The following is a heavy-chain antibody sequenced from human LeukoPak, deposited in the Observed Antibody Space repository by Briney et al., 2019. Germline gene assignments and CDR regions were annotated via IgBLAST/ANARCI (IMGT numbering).Heavy chain of an antibody. J-gene: IGHJ4*02. CDR3: ARDISPVVAATADY. CDR2: INPNSGGT. V-gene: IGHV1-2*02. CDR1: GYTFTGYY. D-gene: IGHD2-15*01. Sequence: ASVTVSCKPSGYTFTGYYMHWVRQAPGQGLEWMGWINPNSGGTNYAQKFQGRVTMTRDTSISTAYMELSRLRSDDTAVYYCARDISPVVAATADYWGQGTLVTVSS.